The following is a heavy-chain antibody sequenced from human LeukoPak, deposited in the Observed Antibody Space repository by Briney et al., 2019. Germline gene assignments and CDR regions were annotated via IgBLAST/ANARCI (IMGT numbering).Heavy chain of an antibody. CDR3: ARVWDHDYGDLYFDY. CDR2: IYYNGNT. J-gene: IGHJ4*02. D-gene: IGHD4-17*01. Sequence: PSETLSLTCTVSGGSISSDYWSWIRQPPGKGPEWIGHIYYNGNTNYKPSLKSRATISVDTSKNQFSLKLSSVTAADTAVYYCARVWDHDYGDLYFDYWGQGNLVTVSS. V-gene: IGHV4-59*01. CDR1: GGSISSDY.